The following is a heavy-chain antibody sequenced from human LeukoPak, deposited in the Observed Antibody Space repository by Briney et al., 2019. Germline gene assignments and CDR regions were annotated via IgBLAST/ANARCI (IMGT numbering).Heavy chain of an antibody. D-gene: IGHD1-26*01. CDR2: IYHSGST. Sequence: SETLSLTCAVSGGSISSGGYSWRWIRQPPGKGLEWIGYIYHSGSTYYNPSLKSRVTISVDRSKNQFSLKLSSVTAADTAVYYCARGLSYPVYFDYWGQGTLVTVSS. J-gene: IGHJ4*02. CDR3: ARGLSYPVYFDY. CDR1: GGSISSGGYS. V-gene: IGHV4-30-2*01.